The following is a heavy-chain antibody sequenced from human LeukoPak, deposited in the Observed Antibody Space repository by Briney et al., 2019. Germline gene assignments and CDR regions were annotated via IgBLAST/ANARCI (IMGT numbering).Heavy chain of an antibody. CDR2: LTGDGTGT. Sequence: GGSLRLSCAASGFTFSNYAMSWARQAPGKGLEWVSILTGDGTGTFYADSVKGRFSISGDISTNTLYLQMTSLGVDDTALYYCATVGGFCPSSNCYAYFDYWGQGSPVTVSS. V-gene: IGHV3-23*01. J-gene: IGHJ4*02. D-gene: IGHD2-2*01. CDR3: ATVGGFCPSSNCYAYFDY. CDR1: GFTFSNYA.